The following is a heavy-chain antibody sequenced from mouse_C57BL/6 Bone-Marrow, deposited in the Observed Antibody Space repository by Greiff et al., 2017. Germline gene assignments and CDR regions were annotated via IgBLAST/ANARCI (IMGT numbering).Heavy chain of an antibody. D-gene: IGHD2-4*01. J-gene: IGHJ3*01. V-gene: IGHV5-4*01. CDR1: GFTLSSYA. CDR3: ARGTYYDYDEWFDY. Sequence: EVQVVESGGGLVKPGGSLTLSCAASGFTLSSYAMSWVRQTPEKRLEWVATISDGGSYTYYPDNVKGRFTISRDNAKNNLYLEMSHLKSEDTAVYYCARGTYYDYDEWFDYWGQGTLVTVSA. CDR2: ISDGGSYT.